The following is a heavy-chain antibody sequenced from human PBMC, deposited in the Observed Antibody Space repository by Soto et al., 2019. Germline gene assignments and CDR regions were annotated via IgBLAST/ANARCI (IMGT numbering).Heavy chain of an antibody. CDR2: VYNSGST. V-gene: IGHV4-59*01. CDR1: GGSISSNY. CDR3: ARYRREAVAGYTLDN. Sequence: PSETLSLTCTVSGGSISSNYWTWIRQPPGKGREWLGYVYNSGSTNYNPSLKSSVTISEDTSKSQFSLKVNSMTAADTAVYYCARYRREAVAGYTLDNWGQGILVTVSS. J-gene: IGHJ4*02. D-gene: IGHD6-13*01.